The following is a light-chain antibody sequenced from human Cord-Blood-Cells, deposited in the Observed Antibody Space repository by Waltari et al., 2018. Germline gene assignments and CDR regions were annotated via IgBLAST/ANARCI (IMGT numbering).Light chain of an antibody. CDR1: SSDVGGYNY. J-gene: IGLJ1*01. CDR2: DVS. CDR3: CSYAGSYTYV. Sequence: QSALTQPRSVSGSPGQSVTISCTGTSSDVGGYNYVSWYQQHPGKAPKLMIYDVSNRPSGVPDRFSGSKAGNTASLTISGLQAEDKADYYCCSYAGSYTYVFGTGTKVTVL. V-gene: IGLV2-11*01.